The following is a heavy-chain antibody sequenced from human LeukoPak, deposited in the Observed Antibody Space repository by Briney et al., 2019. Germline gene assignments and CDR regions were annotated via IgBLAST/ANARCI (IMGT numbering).Heavy chain of an antibody. V-gene: IGHV3-23*01. Sequence: PGGSLRLSCAASGFTFSSYVMSWVRQVPGKGLEWVSGISGSGSSTYYADSVKGRFTISRDNSKNTLYLQMNSLRAEDTAVYYCASTELEMATILSWGQGTMVTVSS. CDR1: GFTFSSYV. CDR2: ISGSGSST. J-gene: IGHJ3*01. D-gene: IGHD5-24*01. CDR3: ASTELEMATILS.